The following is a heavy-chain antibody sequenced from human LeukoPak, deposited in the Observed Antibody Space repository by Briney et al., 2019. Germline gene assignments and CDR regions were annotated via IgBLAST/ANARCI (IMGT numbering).Heavy chain of an antibody. J-gene: IGHJ5*02. V-gene: IGHV1-18*01. D-gene: IGHD2-21*02. CDR2: INTVNGNT. Sequence: ASVKVSCKASGYTFNTYGISWVRQAPGQRPEWMGWINTVNGNTKYAQKFQGRVTMTTDTSTSTAYMELSSLRSDDTAVYYCARKGCTGDCYRFDPWGQGTLVTVSS. CDR1: GYTFNTYG. CDR3: ARKGCTGDCYRFDP.